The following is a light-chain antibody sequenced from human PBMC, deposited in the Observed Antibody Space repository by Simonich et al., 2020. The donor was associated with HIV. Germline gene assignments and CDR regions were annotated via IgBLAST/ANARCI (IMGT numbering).Light chain of an antibody. CDR1: QSIASN. J-gene: IGKJ5*01. Sequence: EIVTTQSPATLSVSPGDRATLSCRVSQSIASNLAWYQKQPGQAPMLVIYGASMRATGLPARFSGSGSGTEFTLTISSLQSEDFAVYYCQQYNNWPPITFGQGTRLEIK. CDR2: GAS. V-gene: IGKV3-15*01. CDR3: QQYNNWPPIT.